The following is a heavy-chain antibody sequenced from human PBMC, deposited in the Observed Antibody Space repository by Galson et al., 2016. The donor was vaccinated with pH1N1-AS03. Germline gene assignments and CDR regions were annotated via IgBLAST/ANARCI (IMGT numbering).Heavy chain of an antibody. V-gene: IGHV4-34*01. J-gene: IGHJ3*02. Sequence: ETLSLTCAVYGGSISDYYWTWIRQAPGKGLEWIGEINHSGDTTYNPSLESRVTISIDTSKNQFSLKLNSVTAADTAVYYCAKPHDYNEYEGGFDIWGQGTRVTVSS. D-gene: IGHD5-24*01. CDR3: AKPHDYNEYEGGFDI. CDR2: INHSGDT. CDR1: GGSISDYY.